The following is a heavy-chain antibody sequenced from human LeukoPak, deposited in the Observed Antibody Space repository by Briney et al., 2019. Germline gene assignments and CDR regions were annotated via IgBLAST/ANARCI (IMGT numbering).Heavy chain of an antibody. CDR1: GGSLSRNN. D-gene: IGHD5-12*01. J-gene: IGHJ4*02. CDR3: ARAAYSGYDFNY. V-gene: IGHV4-59*08. CDR2: ISFTGTT. Sequence: SQSLSLTCTVSGGSLSRNNWSWIRQSPEKGLEWIGHISFTGTTYYNPSLKSRVTISVDTSKNQFSLKLSSVTAADTAVYYCARAAYSGYDFNYWGQGTLVTVSS.